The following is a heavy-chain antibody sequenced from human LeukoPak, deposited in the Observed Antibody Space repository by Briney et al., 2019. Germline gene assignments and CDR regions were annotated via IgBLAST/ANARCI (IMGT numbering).Heavy chain of an antibody. CDR3: AKGPPDV. CDR1: GFTFSSYG. J-gene: IGHJ6*02. CDR2: ISYDGSNK. Sequence: PGRSLRLSCAASGFTFSSYGMHWVRQAPGKGLEWVAVISYDGSNKYYADPVKGRFTISRDNSKNTLYLQMNSLRAEDTAVYYCAKGPPDVWGQGTTVTVSS. V-gene: IGHV3-30*18.